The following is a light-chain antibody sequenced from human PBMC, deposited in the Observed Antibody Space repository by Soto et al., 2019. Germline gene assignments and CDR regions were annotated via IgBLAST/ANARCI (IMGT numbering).Light chain of an antibody. V-gene: IGKV3-11*01. CDR3: QQRSNWPPIT. J-gene: IGKJ5*01. Sequence: ETMLTQSPATLSLSPGERATLSFRASQSVSSYLAWYQQRPGQAPRLLIYDASNRATGIPARFSGSGSGTDFTLTISSLEAEDFAIYYCQQRSNWPPITFGQGTRLENK. CDR1: QSVSSY. CDR2: DAS.